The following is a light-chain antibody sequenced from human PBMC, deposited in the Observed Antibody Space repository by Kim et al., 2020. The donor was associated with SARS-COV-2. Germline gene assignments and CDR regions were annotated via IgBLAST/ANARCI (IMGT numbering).Light chain of an antibody. J-gene: IGLJ2*01. CDR1: SLIKYS. CDR2: DEN. CDR3: GSRDTSGNLVV. V-gene: IGLV3-19*01. Sequence: LGQTVRITCQGDSLIKYSATWYQQNSGQAPVLVIYDENARPAGIPDRFSGSTLGNTASLTITGAQAEDEADYYCGSRDTSGNLVVFGGGTQLTVL.